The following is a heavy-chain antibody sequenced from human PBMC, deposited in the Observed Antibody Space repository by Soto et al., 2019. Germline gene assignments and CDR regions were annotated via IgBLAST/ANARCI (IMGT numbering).Heavy chain of an antibody. CDR3: AREKRRAWRGYFDY. Sequence: GASVKVSCKASGYTFTGYYMHWVRPAPGQGLEWMGWINPNSGGTNYAQKFQGWVTMTRDTSISTAYMELSRLRSDDTAVYYCAREKRRAWRGYFDYWGQGTLVTVSS. D-gene: IGHD1-1*01. J-gene: IGHJ4*02. CDR2: INPNSGGT. CDR1: GYTFTGYY. V-gene: IGHV1-2*04.